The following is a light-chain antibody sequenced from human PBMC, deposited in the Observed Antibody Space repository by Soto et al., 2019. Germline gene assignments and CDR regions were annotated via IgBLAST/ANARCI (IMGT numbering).Light chain of an antibody. CDR2: EGS. Sequence: QSALTQPASVSGSPGQSITISCTGTSSDVGSYNLVSWYQQHPGKAPKLMIYEGSKRPSGVSNRFSGSKSVNSASLTISGLQAEDEADYYCCSCEDGSTLEVFGGGTKLTVL. V-gene: IGLV2-23*01. CDR3: CSCEDGSTLEV. J-gene: IGLJ2*01. CDR1: SSDVGSYNL.